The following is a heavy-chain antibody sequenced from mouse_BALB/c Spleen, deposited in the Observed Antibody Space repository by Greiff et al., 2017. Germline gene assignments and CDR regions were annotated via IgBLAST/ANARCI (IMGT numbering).Heavy chain of an antibody. CDR3: ARGNDGGPFDY. CDR2: IYPGDGDT. D-gene: IGHD2-12*01. CDR1: GYTFTSYW. J-gene: IGHJ2*01. V-gene: IGHV1-87*01. Sequence: QVQLKESGAELARPGASVKLSCKASGYTFTSYWMQWVKQRPGQGLEWIGAIYPGDGDTRYTQKFKGKATLTADKSSSTAYMQLSSLASEDSAVYYCARGNDGGPFDYWGQGTTLTVSS.